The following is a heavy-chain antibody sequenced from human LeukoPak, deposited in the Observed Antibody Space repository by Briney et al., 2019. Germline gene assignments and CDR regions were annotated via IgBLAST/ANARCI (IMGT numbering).Heavy chain of an antibody. CDR3: VKDPGRDSSGWYAL. J-gene: IGHJ5*02. Sequence: PGGSLRLSCAAPGFIFSSYGMHWVRQAPGKGLEWVAVVWYDGSNKYYADSVKGRFTISRDNSKNTLYLQMNSLRAEDTAVYYCVKDPGRDSSGWYALWGQGTLVTVSS. V-gene: IGHV3-33*06. CDR2: VWYDGSNK. CDR1: GFIFSSYG. D-gene: IGHD6-19*01.